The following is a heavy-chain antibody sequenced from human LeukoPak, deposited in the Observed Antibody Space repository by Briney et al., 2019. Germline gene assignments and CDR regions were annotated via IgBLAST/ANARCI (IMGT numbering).Heavy chain of an antibody. D-gene: IGHD2-2*01. CDR1: GGTVGSYA. J-gene: IGHJ5*02. CDR2: IIPIFGTA. Sequence: ASVKVSCKASGGTVGSYAISWVRQARGQGLEWMGGIIPIFGTANYAQKFQGRVTITADESTSTAYMELSSLRSEDTAVYYCARDVEDIVVVPAAIRPTYNWFDPWGQGTLVTVSS. CDR3: ARDVEDIVVVPAAIRPTYNWFDP. V-gene: IGHV1-69*13.